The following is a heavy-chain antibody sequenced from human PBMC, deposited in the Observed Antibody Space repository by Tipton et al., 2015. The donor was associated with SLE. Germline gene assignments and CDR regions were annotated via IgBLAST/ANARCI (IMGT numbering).Heavy chain of an antibody. CDR1: GGSVSSGSYY. CDR3: ARDNLGYGDARLDY. CDR2: INHSGST. D-gene: IGHD4-17*01. V-gene: IGHV4-39*07. Sequence: LRLSCTVSGGSVSSGSYYWSWIRQPPGKGLEWIGEINHSGSTNYNPSLKSRVTISVDTSKNQFSLKLTSVTAADTAVYYCARDNLGYGDARLDYWGQGTLVTVSS. J-gene: IGHJ4*02.